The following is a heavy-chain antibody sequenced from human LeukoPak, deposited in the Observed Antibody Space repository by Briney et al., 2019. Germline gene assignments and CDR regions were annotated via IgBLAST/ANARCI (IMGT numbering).Heavy chain of an antibody. CDR2: INHSGST. Sequence: PSETLSLTCAVYGGSFSGYYWSWIRQPPGKGLEWIGEINHSGSTNYSPSLKSRVAISVDTSKNQFSLKLSSVTAADTAVYYCARAKQQLVPPPGFDYWGQGTLVTASS. CDR3: ARAKQQLVPPPGFDY. D-gene: IGHD6-13*01. CDR1: GGSFSGYY. J-gene: IGHJ4*02. V-gene: IGHV4-34*01.